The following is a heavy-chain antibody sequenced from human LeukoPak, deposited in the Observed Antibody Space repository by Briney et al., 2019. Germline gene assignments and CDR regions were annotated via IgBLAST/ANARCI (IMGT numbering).Heavy chain of an antibody. Sequence: ASVKVSCKASGYTFTSYDINWVRQATGQGLEWMGWMNPNSGNTGYAQKFQGRVTTTRNTSISTAYMELSSLRSEDTAVYYCARGSGYSGYGGFDYWGQGTLVTVSS. D-gene: IGHD5-12*01. V-gene: IGHV1-8*01. CDR2: MNPNSGNT. CDR1: GYTFTSYD. J-gene: IGHJ4*02. CDR3: ARGSGYSGYGGFDY.